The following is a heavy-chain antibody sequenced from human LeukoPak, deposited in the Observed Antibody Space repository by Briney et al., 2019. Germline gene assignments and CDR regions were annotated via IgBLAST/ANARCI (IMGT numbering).Heavy chain of an antibody. V-gene: IGHV4-31*03. CDR3: ARVGSYTGETTPYYFDY. J-gene: IGHJ4*02. Sequence: SETLSLTCTVSGGSISSGGYYWSWIRQHPGKGLEWIGYIYYSGSTYYNPSLKSRVTISVDTSKNQFSLKLSSVTAADTAVYYCARVGSYTGETTPYYFDYWGQGTLVTVSS. CDR1: GGSISSGGYY. D-gene: IGHD1-1*01. CDR2: IYYSGST.